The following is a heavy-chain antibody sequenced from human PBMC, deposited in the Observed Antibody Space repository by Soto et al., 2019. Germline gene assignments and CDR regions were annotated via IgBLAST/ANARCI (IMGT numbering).Heavy chain of an antibody. Sequence: QPGGSLRLSCAASGFTFSNYDMHWVRQAPGKGLEWVAFISYHGSNKYYADSVKGRLTISRDNSENTLYLQMNSLRPEDTALYYCARGVDYGAAKWFDPWGQGTLVTVSS. D-gene: IGHD4-17*01. CDR3: ARGVDYGAAKWFDP. J-gene: IGHJ5*02. CDR1: GFTFSNYD. CDR2: ISYHGSNK. V-gene: IGHV3-30-3*01.